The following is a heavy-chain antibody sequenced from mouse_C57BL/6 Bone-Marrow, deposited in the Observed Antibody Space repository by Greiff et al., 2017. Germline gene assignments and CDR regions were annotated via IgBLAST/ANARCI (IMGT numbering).Heavy chain of an antibody. CDR3: TTALWFPYDAMDY. D-gene: IGHD2-2*01. V-gene: IGHV14-4*01. Sequence: VQLQQSGAELVRPGASVKLSCTASGFNIKDDYMHWVKQRPEQGLEWIGWIDPENGDTEYASKFQGKATITADTSSNTAYLQLSSLTSEDTAVYYCTTALWFPYDAMDYGGQGTSVTVSA. CDR2: IDPENGDT. J-gene: IGHJ4*01. CDR1: GFNIKDDY.